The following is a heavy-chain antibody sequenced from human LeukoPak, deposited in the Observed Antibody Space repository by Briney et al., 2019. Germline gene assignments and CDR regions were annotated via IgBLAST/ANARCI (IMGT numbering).Heavy chain of an antibody. Sequence: SETLSLTCAVSGGSISSSNWWSWVRQPPGKGLEWIGEIYHSGSTNYNPSLKSQVTISVDKSKNQFSLKLSSVTAADTAVYYCARLGMIQAYSTEDYWGQGTLVTVSS. CDR3: ARLGMIQAYSTEDY. V-gene: IGHV4-4*02. J-gene: IGHJ4*02. CDR1: GGSISSSNW. CDR2: IYHSGST. D-gene: IGHD6-13*01.